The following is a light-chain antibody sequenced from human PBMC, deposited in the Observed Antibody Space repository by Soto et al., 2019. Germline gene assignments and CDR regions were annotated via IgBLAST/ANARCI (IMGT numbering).Light chain of an antibody. CDR1: QNIGVY. CDR2: AAS. J-gene: IGKJ3*01. Sequence: DIQMTQSPSSLSASVGDRVTITCRASQNIGVYLNWYQKKPGKAPKLLIHAASSLHSGVPSTFSGSGSGTDFTLTISSLQPEDFATYYCQQSYNTPRTFGPGTKVDIK. V-gene: IGKV1-39*01. CDR3: QQSYNTPRT.